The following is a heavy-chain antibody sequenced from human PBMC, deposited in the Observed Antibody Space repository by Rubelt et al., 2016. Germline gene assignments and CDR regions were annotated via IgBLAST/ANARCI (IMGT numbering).Heavy chain of an antibody. V-gene: IGHV3-33*01. CDR3: ARDRANWTYGMDV. CDR1: GFTFSSYG. CDR2: IWYDGSNK. Sequence: QVQLVESGGGVVQPGRSLRLSCAASGFTFSSYGMHWVRQAPGKGLEWVAVIWYDGSNKYYADSVKGRFTISRDNSKNTLYLQMNSLRAEDTAVYYCARDRANWTYGMDVWGQGTTVTVSS. J-gene: IGHJ6*02. D-gene: IGHD1-20*01.